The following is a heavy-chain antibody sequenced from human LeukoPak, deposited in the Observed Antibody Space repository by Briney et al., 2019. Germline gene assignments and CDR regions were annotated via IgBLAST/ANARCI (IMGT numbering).Heavy chain of an antibody. CDR2: IYYSGTT. V-gene: IGHV4-39*07. CDR1: GGSISSNTHY. D-gene: IGHD6-13*01. J-gene: IGHJ3*02. Sequence: SETLSLTCTVSGGSISSNTHYWGWIRQTPGKELEWIGSIYYSGTTNYNPSLKGRVTISTDTSKNQYSLKVSSVTAADTAMYYCAGRFVGYDSSWGASDIWGLGTMVTVSS. CDR3: AGRFVGYDSSWGASDI.